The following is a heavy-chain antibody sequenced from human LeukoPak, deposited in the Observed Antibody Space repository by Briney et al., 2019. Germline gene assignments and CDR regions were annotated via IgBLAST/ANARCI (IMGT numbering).Heavy chain of an antibody. D-gene: IGHD6-6*01. Sequence: PSETLSLTCTVSGGSISSYYWSWIRQPAGKGLEWIGRIYTSGSTNYNPSLKSRVTMSVDTSKNQFSLKLSSVTAADTAVYYCARGSLDPEYSSSEEELRFDYWGQGTLVTVSS. CDR3: ARGSLDPEYSSSEEELRFDY. V-gene: IGHV4-4*07. CDR1: GGSISSYY. CDR2: IYTSGST. J-gene: IGHJ4*02.